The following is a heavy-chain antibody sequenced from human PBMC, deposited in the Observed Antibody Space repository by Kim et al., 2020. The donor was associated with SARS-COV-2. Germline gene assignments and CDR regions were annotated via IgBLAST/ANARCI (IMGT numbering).Heavy chain of an antibody. CDR3: ARERTGTTSGVNP. J-gene: IGHJ5*02. Sequence: ASVKVSCKASGYTFTGYYMHWVRQAPGQGLEWMGWINPNSGGTNYAQKFQGRVTMTRDTSISTAYMELSRLRSDDTAVYYCARERTGTTSGVNPWGQGTLVTVSS. CDR2: INPNSGGT. CDR1: GYTFTGYY. V-gene: IGHV1-2*02. D-gene: IGHD1-7*01.